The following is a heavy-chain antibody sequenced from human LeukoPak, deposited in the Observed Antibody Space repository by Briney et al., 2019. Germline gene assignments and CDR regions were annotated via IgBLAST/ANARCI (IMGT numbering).Heavy chain of an antibody. V-gene: IGHV3-30-3*01. CDR2: ISYDGSNK. J-gene: IGHJ4*02. CDR1: GFTFSSYA. D-gene: IGHD5-12*01. CDR3: ARADIVATYYFDY. Sequence: GGSLRLSCAASGFTFSSYAMHWVRQAPGKGLEWVAVISYDGSNKYYADSVKGRFTISRDNSKNTLYLQMNSLRAEDTAVYYCARADIVATYYFDYWGQGALVAVSS.